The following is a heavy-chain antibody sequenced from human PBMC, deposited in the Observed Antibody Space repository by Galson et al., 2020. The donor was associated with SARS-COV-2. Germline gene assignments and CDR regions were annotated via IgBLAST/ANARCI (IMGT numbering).Heavy chain of an antibody. Sequence: NSGGSLRLSCAASGFTLSHAWMTWVRQAPGKGLEWVGHIKSKTDDGTTDYAEPVKGRLTISRDDSKNTLYLQFSSLKTEDTAGYYCATGAPCGFYSASPGGVVRYWGQGTQVTVSA. CDR2: IKSKTDDGTT. J-gene: IGHJ4*02. CDR3: ATGAPCGFYSASPGGVVRY. V-gene: IGHV3-15*01. D-gene: IGHD3-3*01. CDR1: GFTLSHAW.